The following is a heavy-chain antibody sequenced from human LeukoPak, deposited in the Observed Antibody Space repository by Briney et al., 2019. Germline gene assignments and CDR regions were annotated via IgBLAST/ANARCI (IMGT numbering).Heavy chain of an antibody. Sequence: PGGSLRLSCAASGFTFGIYSMTWVRQAPGKGLEWVSSISSTSMYIYYADSMRGRFTISRDNAENSLFLQIDSLGVEDTAVYSCAMVAAGAEAHTLHYDYMDVWGKGTTVTDSS. V-gene: IGHV3-21*01. CDR3: AMVAAGAEAHTLHYDYMDV. J-gene: IGHJ6*03. CDR2: ISSTSMYI. D-gene: IGHD6-13*01. CDR1: GFTFGIYS.